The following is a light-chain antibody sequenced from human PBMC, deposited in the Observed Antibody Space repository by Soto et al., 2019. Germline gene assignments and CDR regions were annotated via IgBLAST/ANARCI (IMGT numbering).Light chain of an antibody. J-gene: IGLJ1*01. CDR3: SSYAASNNDV. Sequence: QSALTQPPSASGSPGQSVTISCTGTSSDVGGYNYVSWYQQHPGKAPKLMIYEVSKRPSGVPDRFSGSKSGNTASLTVSGLQDEDDADYYFSSYAASNNDVFGTGTKLTVL. V-gene: IGLV2-8*01. CDR2: EVS. CDR1: SSDVGGYNY.